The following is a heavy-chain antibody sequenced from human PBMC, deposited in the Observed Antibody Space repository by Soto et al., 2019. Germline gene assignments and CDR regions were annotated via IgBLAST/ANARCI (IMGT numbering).Heavy chain of an antibody. CDR2: ISAYNGNT. V-gene: IGHV1-18*01. CDR1: GYTFTSYG. CDR3: ARAPYSGSYYAVGGY. D-gene: IGHD1-26*01. J-gene: IGHJ4*02. Sequence: ASVLVSCKASGYTFTSYGISWVRQAPGQGPEWMGWISAYNGNTNYAQKLQGRVTMTTDTSTSTAYMELRSLRSDDTAVYYCARAPYSGSYYAVGGYWGQGTLVTVSS.